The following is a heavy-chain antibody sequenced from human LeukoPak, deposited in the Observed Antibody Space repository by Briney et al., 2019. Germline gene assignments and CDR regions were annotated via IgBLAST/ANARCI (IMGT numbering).Heavy chain of an antibody. D-gene: IGHD3-10*01. V-gene: IGHV4-59*08. CDR1: GGSISSYY. J-gene: IGHJ3*02. CDR2: IYHSGST. Sequence: SETLSLTCTVSGGSISSYYWSWIRQPPGKGLEWIGYIYHSGSTNYNPSLKSRVTISVDTSKNQFSLKLSSVTAADTAVYYCARLGAQGLLCFGESNRRAFDIWGQGTMVTVSS. CDR3: ARLGAQGLLCFGESNRRAFDI.